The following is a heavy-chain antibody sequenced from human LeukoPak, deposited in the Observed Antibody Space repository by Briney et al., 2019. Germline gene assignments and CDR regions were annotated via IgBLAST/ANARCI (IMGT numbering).Heavy chain of an antibody. J-gene: IGHJ6*03. CDR3: ARGRAITMSGDYYYMDV. Sequence: ASVKVSCKASGYTFTSYDINWVRQATGQGLEWMGWMKPNSGNTGYAQKFQGRVTMTRNTSISTAYMELSSLRSEDTAVYYCARGRAITMSGDYYYMDVWGKGTTVTVSS. D-gene: IGHD3-3*01. CDR1: GYTFTSYD. V-gene: IGHV1-8*01. CDR2: MKPNSGNT.